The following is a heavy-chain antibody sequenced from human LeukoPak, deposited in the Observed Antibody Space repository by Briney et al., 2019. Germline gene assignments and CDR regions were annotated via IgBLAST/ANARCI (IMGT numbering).Heavy chain of an antibody. CDR3: ARTNSRSSNYYDGMDV. D-gene: IGHD6-6*01. V-gene: IGHV3-33*01. J-gene: IGHJ6*02. Sequence: GGSLRLSCAASGFTFSSYGMHWVRQAPGKGLGWVAVIWYDGRYKYYTDSVKGRFTISRDNSKNSLYLQMNSLRAEDTAVYYCARTNSRSSNYYDGMDVWGQGTTVTVSS. CDR2: IWYDGRYK. CDR1: GFTFSSYG.